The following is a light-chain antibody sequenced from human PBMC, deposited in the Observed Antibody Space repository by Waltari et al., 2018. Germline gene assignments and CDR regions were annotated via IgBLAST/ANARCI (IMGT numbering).Light chain of an antibody. Sequence: QSALTQTASVSGSPGQAITISCSGTTSDIGKYNLVSWYHQHPGKAPTLIIYDVNKRPSGVSNRFSGSKSGNTVFLTISGLQSADEADYYCCSYAGSAISMFGGGTKVTVL. J-gene: IGLJ3*02. CDR2: DVN. CDR1: TSDIGKYNL. V-gene: IGLV2-23*02. CDR3: CSYAGSAISM.